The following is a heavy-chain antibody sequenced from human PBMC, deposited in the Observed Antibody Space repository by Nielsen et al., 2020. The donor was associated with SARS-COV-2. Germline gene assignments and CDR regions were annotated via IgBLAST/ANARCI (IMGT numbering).Heavy chain of an antibody. CDR2: IGTTGDKT. V-gene: IGHV3-23*01. Sequence: GESLQLSCAASGFSFSSYAMTWVRQAPGKGLEWVSSIGTTGDKTFYADSVKGRFTISRDNSKNTLYLQLNSLRAEDTAVFYCAKISGSQRHYFDFWGQGALVTVSS. J-gene: IGHJ4*02. CDR3: AKISGSQRHYFDF. D-gene: IGHD1-26*01. CDR1: GFSFSSYA.